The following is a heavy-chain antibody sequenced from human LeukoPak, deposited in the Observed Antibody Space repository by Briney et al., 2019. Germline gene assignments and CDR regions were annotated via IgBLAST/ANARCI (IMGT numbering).Heavy chain of an antibody. CDR2: TYYSAST. CDR1: GGSIRSYY. V-gene: IGHV4-59*01. Sequence: TSETLSLTCTVSGGSIRSYYWSWIRQPPGKGLEWIGYTYYSASTNYNPSLKSRVTISVDPSKNQFSLKLTSVTAADTAVYYCARVVHAAVVDYFYEMDVWGQGTTVTVSS. D-gene: IGHD5-18*01. CDR3: ARVVHAAVVDYFYEMDV. J-gene: IGHJ6*02.